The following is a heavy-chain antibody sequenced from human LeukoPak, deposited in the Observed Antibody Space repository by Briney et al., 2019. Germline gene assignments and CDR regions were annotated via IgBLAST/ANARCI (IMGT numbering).Heavy chain of an antibody. CDR2: ISSSGSTI. Sequence: PGGSLRLSCAASGFTFSDYYMSWIRQAPGKGLEWVSYISSSGSTIYYADSVKGRFTISRDNAKNSLYLQMISLRAEDTAVYYCAGVKWSYDILTGYYIDYWGQGTLVTVSS. D-gene: IGHD3-9*01. CDR3: AGVKWSYDILTGYYIDY. J-gene: IGHJ4*02. CDR1: GFTFSDYY. V-gene: IGHV3-11*04.